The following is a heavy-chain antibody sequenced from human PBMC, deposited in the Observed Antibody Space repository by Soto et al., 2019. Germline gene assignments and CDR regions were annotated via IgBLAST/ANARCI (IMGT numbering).Heavy chain of an antibody. CDR2: ISYDGSNK. Sequence: VQLVESGGGVGQPGRSLRLSCAASGFSFSSDAMHWVHKAPGKGLEWVALISYDGSNKYYADSLKGRFTISRDNSKNTLYLQMNSMRAEDTDVYYCARVSALRAFDPWGQGTMVTVSS. D-gene: IGHD2-15*01. CDR3: ARVSALRAFDP. V-gene: IGHV3-30-3*01. CDR1: GFSFSSDA. J-gene: IGHJ5*02.